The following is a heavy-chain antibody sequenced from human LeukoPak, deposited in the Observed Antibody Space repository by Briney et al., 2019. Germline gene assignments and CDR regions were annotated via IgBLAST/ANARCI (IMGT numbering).Heavy chain of an antibody. V-gene: IGHV1-69*13. CDR2: IIPIFATP. D-gene: IGHD3-9*01. CDR1: GGTFSNYA. CDR3: ARGVGRYDILTGRLDY. Sequence: ASVKVSCKASGGTFSNYAISWVRQAPGQGLEWMGGIIPIFATPNYAQKFQGRVTITADESTGTAYMELSSLKSDDTAIYYCARGVGRYDILTGRLDYWGQGTLVTVSS. J-gene: IGHJ4*02.